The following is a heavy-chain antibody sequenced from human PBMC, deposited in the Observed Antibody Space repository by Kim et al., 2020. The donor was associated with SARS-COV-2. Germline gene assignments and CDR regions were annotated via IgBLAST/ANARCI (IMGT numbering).Heavy chain of an antibody. V-gene: IGHV4-59*01. CDR2: IYYSGST. D-gene: IGHD3-3*01. J-gene: IGHJ5*02. CDR3: ARGRITIFGVKKMFDP. CDR1: GGSISSYY. Sequence: SETLSLTCTVSGGSISSYYWSWIRQPPGKGLEWIGYIYYSGSTNYNPSLKSRVTISVDTSKNQFSLKLSSVTAADTAVYYCARGRITIFGVKKMFDPWGQGTLVTVSS.